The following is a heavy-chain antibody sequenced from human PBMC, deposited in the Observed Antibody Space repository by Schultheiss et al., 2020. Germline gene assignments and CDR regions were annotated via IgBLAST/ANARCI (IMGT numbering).Heavy chain of an antibody. CDR2: IYYSGST. D-gene: IGHD6-6*01. CDR1: GGSVSSGSYY. V-gene: IGHV4-39*01. Sequence: SETLSLTCTVSGGSVSSGSYYWGWIRQPPGKGLEWIGSIYYSGSTYYNPSLKRRVTMSVDTSKNQFSLRLSSVTAADTAVFYCARIGTTASRPVDYWGQGTLVTVSS. CDR3: ARIGTTASRPVDY. J-gene: IGHJ4*02.